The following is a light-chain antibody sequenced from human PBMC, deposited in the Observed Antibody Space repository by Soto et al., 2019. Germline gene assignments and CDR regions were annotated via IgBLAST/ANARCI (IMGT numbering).Light chain of an antibody. Sequence: HSVLTQPPSASGSPGQSVTISCTGTSSDVGGYNYVSWYQQHPGKAPKVMMYEVSKRPSGVTDRFSGSKSGNTASLTVSGLQAEDEADYYCSSYGGTNSLKVFGGGTKLTVL. CDR1: SSDVGGYNY. J-gene: IGLJ2*01. CDR2: EVS. V-gene: IGLV2-8*01. CDR3: SSYGGTNSLKV.